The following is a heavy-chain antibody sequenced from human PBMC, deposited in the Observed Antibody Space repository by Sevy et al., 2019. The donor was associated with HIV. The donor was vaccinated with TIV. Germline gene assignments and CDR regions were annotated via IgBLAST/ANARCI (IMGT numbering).Heavy chain of an antibody. V-gene: IGHV1-2*02. CDR3: ARAYFIGYYYDSSGYLDY. D-gene: IGHD3-22*01. CDR1: GYTFTGYY. Sequence: ASVKVSCKASGYTFTGYYMHWVRQAPGQGLEWMGWINPNSGGTNYAQKFQGRVTMTRDTSINTAYMELSRLRSDDTAVYYCARAYFIGYYYDSSGYLDYWGQGTLVTVSS. J-gene: IGHJ4*02. CDR2: INPNSGGT.